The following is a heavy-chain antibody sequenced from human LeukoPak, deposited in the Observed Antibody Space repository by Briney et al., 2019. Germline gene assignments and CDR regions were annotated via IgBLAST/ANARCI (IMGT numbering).Heavy chain of an antibody. J-gene: IGHJ4*02. CDR2: IVPIFGTA. CDR1: GGTFISYV. V-gene: IGHV1-69*05. Sequence: ASVKVSCKASGGTFISYVISWVRQAPGQGLEWMGGIVPIFGTANYAQKFQGRVTITTDESTSTAYMELTSLRSEDPTVYYSAIDSGECNGYSSSRNCYFDSWGQGTLVTVSS. CDR3: AIDSGECNGYSSSRNCYFDS. D-gene: IGHD5-18*01.